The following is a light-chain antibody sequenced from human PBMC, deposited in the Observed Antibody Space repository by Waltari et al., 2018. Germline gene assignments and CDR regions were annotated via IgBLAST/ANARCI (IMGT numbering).Light chain of an antibody. J-gene: IGKJ2*01. V-gene: IGKV3-20*01. CDR2: STS. CDR1: QSINNNF. Sequence: EIVLTQSPGTLSLSPGERVTLSCRASQSINNNFLAWYQQKLGQAPRLLIYSTSSRAAGSPDRFVGSGSGTDFTLTITRLEPEDFALYHCQQYDTSPYTFGQGTKLEIK. CDR3: QQYDTSPYT.